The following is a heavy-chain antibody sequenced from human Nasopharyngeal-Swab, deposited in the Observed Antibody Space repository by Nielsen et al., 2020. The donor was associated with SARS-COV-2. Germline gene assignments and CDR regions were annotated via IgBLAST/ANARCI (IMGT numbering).Heavy chain of an antibody. V-gene: IGHV3-21*01. CDR3: AREGSYGPVSYMDD. D-gene: IGHD5-18*01. Sequence: GGSLRLSCAASGFTFSSYSMNWARQAPGKGLEWVSSISSSSSYIYYADSVKGRFTISRDNAKNSLYLQMNSLRAEDTAVYYCAREGSYGPVSYMDDWGKGTTVTVSS. J-gene: IGHJ6*03. CDR2: ISSSSSYI. CDR1: GFTFSSYS.